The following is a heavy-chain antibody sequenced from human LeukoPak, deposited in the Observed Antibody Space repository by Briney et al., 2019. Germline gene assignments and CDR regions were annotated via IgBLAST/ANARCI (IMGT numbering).Heavy chain of an antibody. CDR2: IYYSGST. V-gene: IGHV4-39*01. Sequence: SETLSLTCTVSGGSVSSSSYYWGWIRQPPGKGLEWIGSIYYSGSTYYNPSLKSRVTISVDTSKNQFSLKLSSVTAADTAVYYCASHYVNGITIFGVVTYFDYWGQGTLVTVSS. J-gene: IGHJ4*02. D-gene: IGHD3-3*01. CDR3: ASHYVNGITIFGVVTYFDY. CDR1: GGSVSSSSYY.